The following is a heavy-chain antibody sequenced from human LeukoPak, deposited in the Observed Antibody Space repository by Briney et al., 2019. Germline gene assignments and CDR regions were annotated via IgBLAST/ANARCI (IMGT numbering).Heavy chain of an antibody. CDR3: ARDLYSGSYYGVDF. V-gene: IGHV4-34*01. CDR2: INHSGST. D-gene: IGHD1-26*01. Sequence: SENLSLTCAVYGGAFSGYYWSWIRQPPGKGLEWIGEINHSGSTNYNPSLKSRVTISVDTSKNQFSLKLSSVTAADTAVYYCARDLYSGSYYGVDFWGQGTLVTVSS. CDR1: GGAFSGYY. J-gene: IGHJ4*02.